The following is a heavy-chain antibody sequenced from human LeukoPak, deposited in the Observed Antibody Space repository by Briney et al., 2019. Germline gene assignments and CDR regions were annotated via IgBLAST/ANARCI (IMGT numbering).Heavy chain of an antibody. Sequence: GGSLRLSCKASGFTFKYARMRWLRQAPGKGLEWVARIKSKTDGGTTDYAAPVKGIFTISRDDSKNTVYLQMDSLKSEDTAVYYCSTDEYNWSFSSGFDNCGQGTMVTVSS. CDR3: STDEYNWSFSSGFDN. J-gene: IGHJ3*02. CDR2: IKSKTDGGTT. CDR1: GFTFKYAR. V-gene: IGHV3-15*01. D-gene: IGHD1-26*01.